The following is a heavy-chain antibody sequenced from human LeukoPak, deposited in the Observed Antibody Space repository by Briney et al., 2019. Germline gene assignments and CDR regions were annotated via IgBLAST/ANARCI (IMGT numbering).Heavy chain of an antibody. J-gene: IGHJ4*02. CDR2: IYTSGST. CDR3: AREAVRELGATFDY. CDR1: GGSISSYY. V-gene: IGHV4-4*07. Sequence: SETLSLTCTVSGGSISSYYWSWIRQPAGKGLEWIGRIYTSGSTNYNPSLKSRVTMSVDTSKNQFSLKLSSVTAADTAVYYCAREAVRELGATFDYWGQGTLVTVSS. D-gene: IGHD1-26*01.